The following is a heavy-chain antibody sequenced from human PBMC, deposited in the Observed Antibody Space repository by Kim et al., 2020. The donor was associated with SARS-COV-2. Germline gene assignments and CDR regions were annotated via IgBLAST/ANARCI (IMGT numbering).Heavy chain of an antibody. Sequence: FTISRDNSKNTLYLQMNSLRAEDTAVYYCAKDNSRPSGSLLGYYYYGMDVWGQGTTVTVSS. J-gene: IGHJ6*02. V-gene: IGHV3-23*01. CDR3: AKDNSRPSGSLLGYYYYGMDV. D-gene: IGHD3-3*01.